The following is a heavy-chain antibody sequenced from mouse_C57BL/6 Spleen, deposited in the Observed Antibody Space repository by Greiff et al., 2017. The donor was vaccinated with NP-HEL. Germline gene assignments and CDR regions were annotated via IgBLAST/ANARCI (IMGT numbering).Heavy chain of an antibody. V-gene: IGHV3-6*01. CDR1: GYSITNGYY. Sequence: DVKLVESGPGLVKPSQSLSLTCSVTGYSITNGYYWNWIRQFPGNKLEWMGYISYDGSNNYNPSLKNRISITRDTSKNQFFLKLNSVTTEDTATYYCAREDLWGQGTTLTVSS. CDR2: ISYDGSN. CDR3: AREDL. J-gene: IGHJ2*01.